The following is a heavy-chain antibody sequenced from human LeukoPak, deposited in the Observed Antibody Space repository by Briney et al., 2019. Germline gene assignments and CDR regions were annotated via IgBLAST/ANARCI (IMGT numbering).Heavy chain of an antibody. CDR2: TNTDGKYI. D-gene: IGHD1-26*01. Sequence: GGSLRLSCAASGFTFSSHAMHWVRQAPGKGLEYVAGTNTDGKYIYYVESVRGRFTISRDGSKNTLHLQMGSLRPDDMAVYYCARGGTYTSSSLNSWGQGTLSPSPQ. V-gene: IGHV3-64*02. CDR1: GFTFSSHA. J-gene: IGHJ4*02. CDR3: ARGGTYTSSSLNS.